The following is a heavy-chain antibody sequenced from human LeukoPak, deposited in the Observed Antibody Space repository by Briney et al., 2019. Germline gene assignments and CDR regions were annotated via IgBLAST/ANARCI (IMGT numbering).Heavy chain of an antibody. V-gene: IGHV3-21*04. CDR1: GFTFSSYS. CDR3: AKDHSTSGYDFDY. D-gene: IGHD5-12*01. J-gene: IGHJ4*02. CDR2: ISSSSSYI. Sequence: GGSLRLSCAASGFTFSSYSMNWVRQAPGKGLEWVSSISSSSSYIYYADSVKGRFTISRDNAKNSLYLQMNSLRAEDTAVYYCAKDHSTSGYDFDYWGQGTLVTVSS.